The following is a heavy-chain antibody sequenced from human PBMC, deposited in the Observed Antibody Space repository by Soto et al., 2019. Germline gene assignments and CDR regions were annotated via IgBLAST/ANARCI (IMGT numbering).Heavy chain of an antibody. Sequence: PSETLSLTCAVYGGSFSGYYWSWIRQPPGKGLEWIGEINHSGSTNYTPSLKSRVTISVDTPKNQFSLKLTSVTAADTAVYYCARGSLVYDSSGYSYFDYWGQGTLVTVSS. V-gene: IGHV4-34*01. CDR2: INHSGST. J-gene: IGHJ4*02. CDR3: ARGSLVYDSSGYSYFDY. D-gene: IGHD3-22*01. CDR1: GGSFSGYY.